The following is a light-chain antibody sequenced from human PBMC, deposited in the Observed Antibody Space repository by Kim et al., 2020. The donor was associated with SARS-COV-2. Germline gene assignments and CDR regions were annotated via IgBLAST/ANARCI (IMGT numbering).Light chain of an antibody. Sequence: QSALTQPPSVSGSPGQSVAISCTGTNSDVGTYNRVSWYQQTPGTAPRLLIYEVTNRPSGVPERFSGSKSGNTASLTISGLQTEDEAYYYGCSYTNTGAVVGGGTKVTVL. CDR1: NSDVGTYNR. J-gene: IGLJ3*02. CDR3: CSYTNTGAV. V-gene: IGLV2-18*02. CDR2: EVT.